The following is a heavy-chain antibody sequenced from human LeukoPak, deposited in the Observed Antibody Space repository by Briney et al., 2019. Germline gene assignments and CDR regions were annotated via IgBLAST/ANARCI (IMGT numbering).Heavy chain of an antibody. CDR3: AKLGYCSSTSCSSPGY. D-gene: IGHD2-2*01. Sequence: GGSLRLSCAASGFTFDDYAMHWVRQAPGKGLEWVSAISGSGGSTYYADSVKGRFTISRDNSKNTLYLQMNSLRAEDTAVYYCAKLGYCSSTSCSSPGYWGQGTLVTVSS. J-gene: IGHJ4*02. CDR1: GFTFDDYA. CDR2: ISGSGGST. V-gene: IGHV3-23*01.